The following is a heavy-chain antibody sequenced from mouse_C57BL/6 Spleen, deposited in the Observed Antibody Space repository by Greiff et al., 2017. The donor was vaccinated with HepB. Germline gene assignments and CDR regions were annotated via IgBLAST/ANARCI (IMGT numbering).Heavy chain of an antibody. J-gene: IGHJ2*01. Sequence: EVNLVESGGGLVKPGGSLKLSCAASGFTFSSYAMSWVRQTPEKRLEWVATISDGGSYTYYPDNVKGRFTISRDNAKNNLYLQMSHLKSEDTAMYYCARGVTTVVATGYFDYWGQGTTLTVSS. D-gene: IGHD1-1*01. CDR1: GFTFSSYA. CDR2: ISDGGSYT. V-gene: IGHV5-4*03. CDR3: ARGVTTVVATGYFDY.